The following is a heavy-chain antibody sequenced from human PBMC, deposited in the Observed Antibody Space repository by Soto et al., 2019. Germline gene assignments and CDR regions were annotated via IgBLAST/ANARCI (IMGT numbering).Heavy chain of an antibody. Sequence: QVQLQQWGAGLLKPSQTLSLTCTGYGGSFSAYHWSWIRQSPGKGLEWIGEVNHSGGTNYNPTLRSRATISIDTSKNQFALQLTSVTVADAAVYFCAGQSGAWYRFDFWGQGTLVSVSS. D-gene: IGHD1-1*01. CDR2: VNHSGGT. CDR1: GGSFSAYH. V-gene: IGHV4-34*01. CDR3: AGQSGAWYRFDF. J-gene: IGHJ4*02.